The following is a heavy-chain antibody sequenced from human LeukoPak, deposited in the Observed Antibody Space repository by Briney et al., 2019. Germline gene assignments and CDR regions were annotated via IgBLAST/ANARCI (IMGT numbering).Heavy chain of an antibody. D-gene: IGHD1-26*01. Sequence: ASVKVSCKASGYTFTGYYMHWVRQAPGQGLEWMGWINGNSGDTNYAQQFQGRVTMTRDTSISTAYLELSGLRSDDTAVYYCARGAGAIARAFDIWGQGTMVTVSS. CDR1: GYTFTGYY. J-gene: IGHJ3*02. CDR2: INGNSGDT. CDR3: ARGAGAIARAFDI. V-gene: IGHV1-2*02.